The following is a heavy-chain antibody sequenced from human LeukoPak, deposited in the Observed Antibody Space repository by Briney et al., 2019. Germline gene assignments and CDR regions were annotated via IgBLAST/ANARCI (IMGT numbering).Heavy chain of an antibody. CDR2: IYYSGST. J-gene: IGHJ4*02. CDR3: ARARGTTRYVDY. Sequence: PSETLSLTCTVSGGSISSYYWSWIRQPPGKGLEWIGYIYYSGSTNYNPSLKSRVTISVDTSKNQFSLKLSSVTAADTAVYYCARARGTTRYVDYWGQGTLVTVSS. CDR1: GGSISSYY. D-gene: IGHD2-15*01. V-gene: IGHV4-59*01.